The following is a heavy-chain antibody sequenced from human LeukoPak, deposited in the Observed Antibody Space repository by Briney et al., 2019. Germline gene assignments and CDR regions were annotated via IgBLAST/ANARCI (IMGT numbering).Heavy chain of an antibody. Sequence: PSETLSLTCTVSGGSISTYYWSWIRQPPGKGLEWIGYIYSSGSTNYNPSLKSRVTMSVDTSKNQFSLKLSSVTAADTAIYYCARGTSPGTLGVWGQGTLVTVSS. CDR1: GGSISTYY. CDR3: ARGTSPGTLGV. CDR2: IYSSGST. V-gene: IGHV4-59*01. J-gene: IGHJ4*02. D-gene: IGHD2-2*01.